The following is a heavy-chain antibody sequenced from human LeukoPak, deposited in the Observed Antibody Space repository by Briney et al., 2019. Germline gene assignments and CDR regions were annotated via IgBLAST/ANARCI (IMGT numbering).Heavy chain of an antibody. Sequence: SETLSLTCTVSGGSISSGDYYWSWIRQPPGKGLEWIGYIYYNGSTYYNPSFKSRVTISVDTSKNQFSLKLSSVTAADTAVYYCARTSLGGAWFGPWGQGTLVTVSS. CDR1: GGSISSGDYY. CDR3: ARTSLGGAWFGP. CDR2: IYYNGST. D-gene: IGHD3-10*01. V-gene: IGHV4-30-4*08. J-gene: IGHJ5*02.